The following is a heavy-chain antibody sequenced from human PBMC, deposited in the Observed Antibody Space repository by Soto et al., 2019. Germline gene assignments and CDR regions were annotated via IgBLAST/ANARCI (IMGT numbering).Heavy chain of an antibody. D-gene: IGHD4-17*01. V-gene: IGHV3-23*01. CDR3: AKAAYGDYVVYYYRMDV. Sequence: GGSLRLSCAASGFTFSSYAMSWVRQAPGKGLEWVSAISGSGGSTYYADSVKGRFTISRDNSKNTLYLQMNSLRAEDTAVYYCAKAAYGDYVVYYYRMDVWGQGTTVTVSS. J-gene: IGHJ6*02. CDR1: GFTFSSYA. CDR2: ISGSGGST.